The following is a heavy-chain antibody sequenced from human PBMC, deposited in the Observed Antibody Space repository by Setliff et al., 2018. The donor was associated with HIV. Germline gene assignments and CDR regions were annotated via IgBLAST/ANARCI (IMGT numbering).Heavy chain of an antibody. Sequence: ASVKVSCKTSGYSFTSYTMHWLRQAPGQRPEWVRWINVVNVNTKYSQKFQGRVTITRDTSATTAYMELRSLRPEDTAVYYCARGRGLYSSGYFIDYWGQGTLVTVSS. V-gene: IGHV1-3*01. CDR3: ARGRGLYSSGYFIDY. CDR1: GYSFTSYT. J-gene: IGHJ4*02. D-gene: IGHD6-19*01. CDR2: INVVNVNT.